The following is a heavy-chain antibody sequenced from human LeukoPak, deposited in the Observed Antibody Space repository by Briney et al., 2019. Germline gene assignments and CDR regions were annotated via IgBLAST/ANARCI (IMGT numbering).Heavy chain of an antibody. CDR2: IYSSGST. CDR1: GYSLSTYY. Sequence: PSETLSLTCTVSGYSLSTYYWSWIRQFAGKGLEWIGRIYSSGSTTYNPSLKSRVTMSVDRSKNQFSLKLTSVTAADTAVYYCARETFDSSGYSIEPDYWGLGILVTVSS. V-gene: IGHV4-4*07. CDR3: ARETFDSSGYSIEPDY. D-gene: IGHD3-22*01. J-gene: IGHJ4*02.